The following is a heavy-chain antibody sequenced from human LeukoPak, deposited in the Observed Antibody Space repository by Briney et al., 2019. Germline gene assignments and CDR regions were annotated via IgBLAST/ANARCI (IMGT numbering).Heavy chain of an antibody. Sequence: ASVKVSCKVSGYTLTELSMHWVRQAPGKGLEWMGGFDPEDGETIYAQKFQGRVTMTEDTSTDKAYMELSSLRSEDTAVYYCARGGITIFGVALYYMDVWGKGTTVTVSS. CDR1: GYTLTELS. CDR3: ARGGITIFGVALYYMDV. CDR2: FDPEDGET. J-gene: IGHJ6*03. D-gene: IGHD3-3*01. V-gene: IGHV1-24*01.